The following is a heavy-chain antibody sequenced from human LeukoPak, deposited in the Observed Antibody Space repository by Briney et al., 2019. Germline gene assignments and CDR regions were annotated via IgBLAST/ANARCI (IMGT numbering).Heavy chain of an antibody. CDR3: AREDHDILTGSSWFDP. J-gene: IGHJ5*02. Sequence: GGSLRLSCAASGFTFSDYYMSWIRQAPGKGLEWVSYISSSSSTIYYADSVKGRFTISRDNAKNSLYLQMNSLRAEDTAVYYCAREDHDILTGSSWFDPWGQGTLVTVSS. D-gene: IGHD3-9*01. V-gene: IGHV3-11*04. CDR2: ISSSSSTI. CDR1: GFTFSDYY.